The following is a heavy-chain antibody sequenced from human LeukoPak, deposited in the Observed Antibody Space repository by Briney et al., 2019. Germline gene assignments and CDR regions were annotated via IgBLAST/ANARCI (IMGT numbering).Heavy chain of an antibody. CDR2: IYTSGST. J-gene: IGHJ5*02. V-gene: IGHV4-61*02. D-gene: IGHD5-18*01. CDR1: GGSISSGSYY. CDR3: ARGVYRYGSNWFDP. Sequence: SETLSLTCTVSGGSISSGSYYWSWIRQPAGKGLEWIGRIYTSGSTNYNPSLKSRVTISVDTFKNQFSLKLSSVTAADTAVYYCARGVYRYGSNWFDPWGQGTLVTVSS.